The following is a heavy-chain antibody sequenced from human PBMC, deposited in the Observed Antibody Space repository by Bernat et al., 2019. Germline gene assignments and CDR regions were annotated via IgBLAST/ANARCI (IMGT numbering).Heavy chain of an antibody. J-gene: IGHJ4*02. CDR3: ARDTGYCSSTSCSDY. D-gene: IGHD2-2*01. Sequence: VQLVQSGAEVKKPGSSVKVSCKASGGTFSSYTISWVRQAPGQGLEWMGRIIPILGIANYAQKFQGRVTITADKSPRTACMELSSLSSEDTAVYYCARDTGYCSSTSCSDYWGQGTLVTVSS. CDR2: IIPILGIA. CDR1: GGTFSSYT. V-gene: IGHV1-69*08.